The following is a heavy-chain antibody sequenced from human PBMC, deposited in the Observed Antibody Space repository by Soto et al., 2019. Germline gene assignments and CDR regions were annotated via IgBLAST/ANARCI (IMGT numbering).Heavy chain of an antibody. V-gene: IGHV1-2*02. D-gene: IGHD3-3*01. Sequence: QVHLVQSGAEMKKPGASVKVSCKASGYTFTGNYIHWVRQAPGQGLEWMGWVNPDNGGTTSAQKFQGRVTMTRDTSVTTAYMELTRLTSDDTAVYYCARDPRPPSGWLGFWEYGMDVWGQGTTVTVSS. CDR2: VNPDNGGT. J-gene: IGHJ6*02. CDR3: ARDPRPPSGWLGFWEYGMDV. CDR1: GYTFTGNY.